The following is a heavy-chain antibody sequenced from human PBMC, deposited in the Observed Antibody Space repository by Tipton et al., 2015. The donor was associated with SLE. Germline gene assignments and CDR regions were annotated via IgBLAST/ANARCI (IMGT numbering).Heavy chain of an antibody. CDR1: GGSFSGYY. CDR2: IDHSGST. Sequence: TLSLTCAVYGGSFSGYYWSWIRQPPGKGLEWIGEIDHSGSTNYNPSLKSRVTISVDTSKNQFSLKLSSVTAADTAVYYCATGGGIPAAATSWFDPWGQGTLVTVSS. V-gene: IGHV4-34*01. D-gene: IGHD2-2*01. J-gene: IGHJ5*02. CDR3: ATGGGIPAAATSWFDP.